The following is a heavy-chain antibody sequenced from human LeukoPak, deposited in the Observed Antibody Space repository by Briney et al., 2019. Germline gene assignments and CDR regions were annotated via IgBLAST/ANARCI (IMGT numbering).Heavy chain of an antibody. J-gene: IGHJ3*01. CDR2: IYYSGST. V-gene: IGHV4-39*07. Sequence: SETLSLNCAVSGGSLISTTYYWGRIRQPPGKGLEWIGSIYYSGSTYYNPSLKSRVTVSVDMSKNQFSLQLSSVAAADTAVYYCARAPRTGAWDMITFGGVIVHGDAFDFWGQGTMVTVSS. D-gene: IGHD3-16*02. CDR1: GGSLISTTYY. CDR3: ARAPRTGAWDMITFGGVIVHGDAFDF.